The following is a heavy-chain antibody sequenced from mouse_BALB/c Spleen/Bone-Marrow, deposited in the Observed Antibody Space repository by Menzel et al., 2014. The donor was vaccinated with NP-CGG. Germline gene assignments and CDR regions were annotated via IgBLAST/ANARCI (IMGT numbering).Heavy chain of an antibody. V-gene: IGHV1-54*01. Sequence: VQLQQSGAELVRPGTSVKVSCKASGYAFTNYLIEWVKQRPGQGLEWIGVINPGSGGTNYNEELKGKATLTADKSSSXXXXXXXSLTSDDSAVYFYARRITVVVPPAYWGQGTLVTVSA. D-gene: IGHD1-1*01. J-gene: IGHJ3*01. CDR1: GYAFTNYL. CDR3: ARRITVVVPPAY. CDR2: INPGSGGT.